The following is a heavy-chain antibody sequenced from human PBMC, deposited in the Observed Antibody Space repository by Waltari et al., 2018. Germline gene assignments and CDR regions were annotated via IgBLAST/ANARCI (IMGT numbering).Heavy chain of an antibody. V-gene: IGHV1-69*10. J-gene: IGHJ4*02. CDR1: VGTFSRYA. Sequence: QVQLGQSGADVQTPGSSVTVSCKASVGTFSRYAISWVGQDRGQGLEWKGGISPILGIANDALTIQGRVTITSDKPKINAYMELGSVGSEYTAVNYGARLGDDYGDYWGQGTLVTVSS. CDR2: ISPILGIA. CDR3: ARLGDDYGDY. D-gene: IGHD3-16*01.